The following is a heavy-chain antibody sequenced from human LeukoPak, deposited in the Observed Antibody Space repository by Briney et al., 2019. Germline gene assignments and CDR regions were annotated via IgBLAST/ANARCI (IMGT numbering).Heavy chain of an antibody. D-gene: IGHD2-15*01. CDR3: ARDRWELLSNSYHYCGLDV. J-gene: IGHJ6*02. Sequence: GGSLRLSCVASGFTFNTYWMSWVRQAPGKGLEWVANIKQDGSEKCYVDSVKGRFTISRDNAKNSLYLQMNSLRAEDTAVYYCARDRWELLSNSYHYCGLDVWGQGTTVTVSS. V-gene: IGHV3-7*01. CDR2: IKQDGSEK. CDR1: GFTFNTYW.